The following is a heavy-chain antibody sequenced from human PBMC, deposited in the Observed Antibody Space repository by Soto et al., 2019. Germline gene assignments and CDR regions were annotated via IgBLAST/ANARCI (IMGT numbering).Heavy chain of an antibody. J-gene: IGHJ6*02. D-gene: IGHD6-19*01. V-gene: IGHV3-21*06. CDR2: ISSSSSYI. Sequence: GGSLRLSCAASGFTFSSYSMNWVRQAPGKGLEWVSSISSSSSYIYYADSVKGRFTISRDNAKNALYLQMNSLRAEDTAVYYCAREGEYSSGWHHIYYYYGMYVWGQGTTVTVSS. CDR1: GFTFSSYS. CDR3: AREGEYSSGWHHIYYYYGMYV.